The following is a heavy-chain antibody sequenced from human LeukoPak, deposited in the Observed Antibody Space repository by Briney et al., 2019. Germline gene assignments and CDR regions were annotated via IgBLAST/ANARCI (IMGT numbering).Heavy chain of an antibody. J-gene: IGHJ4*02. CDR2: ISSSSSTI. Sequence: GGSLRLSCAASGFTFSDYYMSWIRQAPGKGLEWVSYISSSSSTIYYADSVKGRFTISRDNAKNSLYLQMNSLRAEDTAVYYCARDGNYDFWSGYYTDPYYFDYWGQGTLVTVSS. CDR1: GFTFSDYY. V-gene: IGHV3-11*04. CDR3: ARDGNYDFWSGYYTDPYYFDY. D-gene: IGHD3-3*01.